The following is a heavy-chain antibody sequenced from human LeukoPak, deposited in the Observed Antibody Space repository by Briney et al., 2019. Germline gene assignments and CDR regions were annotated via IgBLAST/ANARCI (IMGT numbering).Heavy chain of an antibody. CDR1: GFTFSNSA. CDR2: ISGSGGGT. Sequence: GGSLRLSCAASGFTFSNSAMSWVRQAPGKGLEWVSAISGSGGGTYYADSVKGRFTISRDNSKNTLYVQMNSLRAEDTAVYYCARGAGYSYGYIDYWGQGTLVTVSS. J-gene: IGHJ4*02. CDR3: ARGAGYSYGYIDY. D-gene: IGHD5-18*01. V-gene: IGHV3-23*01.